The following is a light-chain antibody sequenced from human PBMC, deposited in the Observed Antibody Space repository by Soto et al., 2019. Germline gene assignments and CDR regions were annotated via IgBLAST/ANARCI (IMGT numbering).Light chain of an antibody. J-gene: IGKJ5*01. CDR3: QQRKNWPPIT. V-gene: IGKV3-11*01. CDR2: DSS. CDR1: QNVDKF. Sequence: EIELTQSPATLSLSPGETATLSCRASQNVDKFLAWYQQRPGQPPRLLIFDSSNRATGVPVRFSGSGSGTVFTLIIGSLEPEDSAVYYCQQRKNWPPITFGQGTRLEIK.